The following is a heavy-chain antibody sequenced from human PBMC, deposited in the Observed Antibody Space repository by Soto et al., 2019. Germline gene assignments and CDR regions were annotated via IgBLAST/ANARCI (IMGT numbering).Heavy chain of an antibody. CDR2: ISGSGGST. CDR1: GFTFSSYA. J-gene: IGHJ4*02. CDR3: AAGPLRNSNYYGSGSYPDY. Sequence: GGSLRLSCAASGFTFSSYAMSWVRQAPGKGLEWVSAISGSGGSTYYADPVKGRFTISRDNSKNTLYLQMNSLRAEDTAVYYCAAGPLRNSNYYGSGSYPDYWGQGTLVTVSS. V-gene: IGHV3-23*01. D-gene: IGHD3-10*01.